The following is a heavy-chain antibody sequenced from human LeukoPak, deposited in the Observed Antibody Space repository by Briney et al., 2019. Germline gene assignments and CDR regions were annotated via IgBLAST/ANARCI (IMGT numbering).Heavy chain of an antibody. CDR1: GFTFSSYA. Sequence: GGSLGLSCAASGFTFSSYAMSWVRQAPGKGLEWVSAISGSGGSTYYADSVKGRFTISRDNSKNTLYLQMNSLRAEDTAVYYCAKGDCSSTSCPEDYWGQGTLVTVSS. CDR2: ISGSGGST. CDR3: AKGDCSSTSCPEDY. V-gene: IGHV3-23*01. J-gene: IGHJ4*02. D-gene: IGHD2-2*01.